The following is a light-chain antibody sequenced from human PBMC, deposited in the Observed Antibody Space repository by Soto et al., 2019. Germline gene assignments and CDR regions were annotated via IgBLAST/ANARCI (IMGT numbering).Light chain of an antibody. V-gene: IGKV3-11*01. J-gene: IGKJ2*01. CDR3: QQRSNWLYT. CDR1: QSVSSH. CDR2: DVS. Sequence: EIVLTQSPATLSLSPGDRATLSCRASQSVSSHLAWYQQKPGQAPRLLTYDVSNRATGVPGRFSGSGSGTDFTLTLSSLEPEDFAIYYCQQRSNWLYTFGQGTKLEIK.